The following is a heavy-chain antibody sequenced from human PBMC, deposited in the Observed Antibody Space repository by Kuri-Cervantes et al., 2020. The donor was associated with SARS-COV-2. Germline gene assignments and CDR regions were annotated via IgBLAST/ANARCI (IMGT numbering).Heavy chain of an antibody. J-gene: IGHJ4*02. CDR3: ARRIGSSSPYYYFDY. Sequence: SETLSLTCTVSGGSISSYYWSWIRQPPGKGLEWIGYIYYSGSTNYNPSLKSRVTISVDTSKNQFSLRLTSVTAADTAVYYCARRIGSSSPYYYFDYWGQGAEVTVSS. V-gene: IGHV4-59*12. CDR2: IYYSGST. CDR1: GGSISSYY. D-gene: IGHD6-13*01.